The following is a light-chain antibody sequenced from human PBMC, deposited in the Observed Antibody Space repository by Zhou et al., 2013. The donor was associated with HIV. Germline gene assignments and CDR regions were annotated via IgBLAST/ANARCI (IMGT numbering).Light chain of an antibody. CDR1: QSVSSS. J-gene: IGKJ4*01. CDR2: GAS. CDR3: QQYNNWPRT. Sequence: EIVMTQSPATLSVSPGERATLSCRASQSVSSSLAWYQQKPGQAPRLLIYGASTRATGIPARFSGSGSGTEFTLTISSLQSEDFAVYYCQQYNNWPRTFGGGPRWRSN. V-gene: IGKV3-15*01.